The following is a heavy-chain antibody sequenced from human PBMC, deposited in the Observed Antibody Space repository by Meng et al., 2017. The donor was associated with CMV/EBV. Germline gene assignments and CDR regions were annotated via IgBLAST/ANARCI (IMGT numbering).Heavy chain of an antibody. CDR1: GFTFSGSA. CDR3: TSGGVVVPAARDDEYYYYYGMDV. J-gene: IGHJ6*02. D-gene: IGHD2-2*01. Sequence: GESLKISCAASGFTFSGSAMHWVRQASGQGLEWVGRIRSKANSYATAYAASVKGRFTISRDDSKNTAYLQMNSLKTEDTAVYYCTSGGVVVPAARDDEYYYYYGMDVWGQGTTVTVSS. V-gene: IGHV3-73*01. CDR2: IRSKANSYAT.